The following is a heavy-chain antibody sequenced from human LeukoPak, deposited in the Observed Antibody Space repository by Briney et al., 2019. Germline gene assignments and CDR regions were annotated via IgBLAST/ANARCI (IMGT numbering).Heavy chain of an antibody. CDR3: ANPPSFWSGTYYFDY. V-gene: IGHV3-23*01. D-gene: IGHD3-3*01. CDR1: GFTFSSYA. Sequence: GGSLRLSCAASGFTFSSYAMSWVRQAPGKGLEWVSDISGSGGSTYYADSVKGRFTISRDNSKNTLSLQMNSLRAEDTAVYYCANPPSFWSGTYYFDYWGQGTLVTVSS. CDR2: ISGSGGST. J-gene: IGHJ4*02.